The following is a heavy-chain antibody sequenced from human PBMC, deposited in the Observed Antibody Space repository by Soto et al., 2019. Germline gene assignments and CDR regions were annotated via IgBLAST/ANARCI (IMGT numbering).Heavy chain of an antibody. V-gene: IGHV4-59*08. Sequence: PSETLSLTCTVSGGSISSYYWSWIRQPPGKGLEWIGYIYYSGSTNYNPSLKSRVTISVDTSKNQFSLKLSSVTAADTAVYYCARHYCSSTSCFPYMDVWGKGTTVTVSS. D-gene: IGHD2-2*01. CDR2: IYYSGST. J-gene: IGHJ6*03. CDR1: GGSISSYY. CDR3: ARHYCSSTSCFPYMDV.